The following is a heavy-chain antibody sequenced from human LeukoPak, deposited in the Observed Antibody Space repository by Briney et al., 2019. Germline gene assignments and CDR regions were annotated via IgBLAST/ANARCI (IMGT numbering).Heavy chain of an antibody. J-gene: IGHJ4*02. D-gene: IGHD3-9*01. CDR3: ARHSALRGLTRFDY. V-gene: IGHV4-59*08. CDR2: IYYSGST. Sequence: SSETLSLTCTVSGGSISSYYWSWIRQPPGKGLEWIGYIYYSGSTNYNPSLKSRVTISVDTSKNQFSLKLSSVTAADTAVYYCARHSALRGLTRFDYWGQGTLVTVSS. CDR1: GGSISSYY.